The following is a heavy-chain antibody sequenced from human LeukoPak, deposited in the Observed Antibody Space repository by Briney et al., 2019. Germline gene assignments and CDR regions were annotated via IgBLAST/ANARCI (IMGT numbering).Heavy chain of an antibody. V-gene: IGHV3-7*01. D-gene: IGHD3-22*01. CDR3: ARKSPEGYYYDSSGYPEYYFDY. Sequence: PGGSLRLSCAASGFTFGSYWMSWVRQAPGKGLEWVANIKQDGSEKYYVDSVKGRFTISRDNAKNSLYLQMNSLRAEDTAVYYCARKSPEGYYYDSSGYPEYYFDYWGQGTLVTVSS. J-gene: IGHJ4*02. CDR2: IKQDGSEK. CDR1: GFTFGSYW.